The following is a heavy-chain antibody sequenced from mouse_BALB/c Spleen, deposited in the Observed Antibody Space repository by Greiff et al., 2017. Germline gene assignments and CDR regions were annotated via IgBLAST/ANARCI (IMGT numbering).Heavy chain of an antibody. CDR3: TRSNYGSSYVDYFDY. J-gene: IGHJ2*01. Sequence: EVQLQQSGTVLARPGASVKMSCKASGYSFTSYWMHWVKQRPGQGLEWIGAIYPGNSDTSYNQKFKGKAKLTAVTSASTAYMELSSLTNEDSAVYYCTRSNYGSSYVDYFDYWGQGTTLTVSS. V-gene: IGHV1-5*01. CDR1: GYSFTSYW. CDR2: IYPGNSDT. D-gene: IGHD1-1*01.